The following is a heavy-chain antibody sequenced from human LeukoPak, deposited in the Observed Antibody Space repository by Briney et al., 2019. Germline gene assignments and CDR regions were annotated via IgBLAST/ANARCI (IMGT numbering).Heavy chain of an antibody. CDR1: GGSISSYY. CDR3: ARDLPTSGWHCLDY. Sequence: PSETLSLTCTVSGGSISSYYWSWVRQPPGEGLEWIGYISYSGSTNYNPSLKSRVTISVDTSKNQFSLKLSSVTAADTAVYYCARDLPTSGWHCLDYWGQGTLATVSS. CDR2: ISYSGST. D-gene: IGHD6-19*01. V-gene: IGHV4-59*01. J-gene: IGHJ4*02.